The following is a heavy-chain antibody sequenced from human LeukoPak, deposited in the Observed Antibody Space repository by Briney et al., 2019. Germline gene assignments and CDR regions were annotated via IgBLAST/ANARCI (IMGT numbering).Heavy chain of an antibody. CDR3: ARVGLTADDAFDI. CDR1: GFTVSSNY. CDR2: IYSGGST. V-gene: IGHV3-53*01. Sequence: PGGSLRLSCAASGFTVSSNYMSWVRQAPGKGLEWVSVIYSGGSTYYADSVKGRFTISRDNSKNTLYLQMNSLRAEDTAVYYCARVGLTADDAFDIWGQGTMVTVPS. D-gene: IGHD2-21*02. J-gene: IGHJ3*02.